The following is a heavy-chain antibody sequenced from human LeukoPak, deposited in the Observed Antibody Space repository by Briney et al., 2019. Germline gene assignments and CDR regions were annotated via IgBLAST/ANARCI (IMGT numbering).Heavy chain of an antibody. V-gene: IGHV3-21*01. Sequence: PGGSLRLSCAASGFSFSSYRMNWVRQAPGKGLEWVSSVSNSGDYIHYADSVKGRFTISRDNSKNSLYLQMNSLRAEDTAVYYCARDLSRSAQYYFDYWGQGTLVTVSS. CDR2: VSNSGDYI. J-gene: IGHJ4*02. CDR3: ARDLSRSAQYYFDY. D-gene: IGHD2-2*01. CDR1: GFSFSSYR.